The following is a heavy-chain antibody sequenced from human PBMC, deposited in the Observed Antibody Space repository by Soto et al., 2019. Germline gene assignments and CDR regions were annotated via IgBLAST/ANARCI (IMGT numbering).Heavy chain of an antibody. CDR1: GGSITSGDCY. D-gene: IGHD3-22*01. CDR3: AREGHYYDSSGSDY. J-gene: IGHJ4*02. V-gene: IGHV4-30-4*01. Sequence: QVQQQESGPGLVKPSQILSLTCTVSGGSITSGDCYWSWIREPPGKGLEWIGYIYYSGSTYYNPSLKSRVTISVDTSKNQFSLKLSTVTAADTAVYYCAREGHYYDSSGSDYWGQGTLVTVSS. CDR2: IYYSGST.